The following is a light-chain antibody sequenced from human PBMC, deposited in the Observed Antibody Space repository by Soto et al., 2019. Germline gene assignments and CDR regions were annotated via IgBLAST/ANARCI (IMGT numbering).Light chain of an antibody. J-gene: IGLJ3*02. CDR3: CSYASTITWV. CDR2: EVD. Sequence: QSALTQPASVSGSPGQSITISCTGTSSDVGTYNLVSWYQQHPGKAPKLLISEVDKRPSGVSNRFSGSKSGNRASLTISGLQAEDEADYYCCSYASTITWVFGGGTQLTVL. V-gene: IGLV2-23*02. CDR1: SSDVGTYNL.